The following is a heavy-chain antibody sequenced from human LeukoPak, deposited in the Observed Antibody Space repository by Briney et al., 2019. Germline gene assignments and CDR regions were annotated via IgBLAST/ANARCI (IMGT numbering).Heavy chain of an antibody. D-gene: IGHD4-17*01. J-gene: IGHJ4*02. CDR2: INSDGSST. CDR1: GFTFSSYW. V-gene: IGHV3-74*01. CDR3: TTILFDYGDYFDY. Sequence: PGGSLRLSCAASGFTFSSYWMHWVRQAPGKGLVWVSRINSDGSSTFYADSVKGRFTTSRDNAENTLYLQMNSLKTEDTAVYYCTTILFDYGDYFDYWGQGTLVTVSS.